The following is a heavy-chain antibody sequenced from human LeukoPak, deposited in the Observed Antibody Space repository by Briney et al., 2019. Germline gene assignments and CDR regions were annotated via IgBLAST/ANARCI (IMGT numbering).Heavy chain of an antibody. CDR1: GGSISSGGYY. V-gene: IGHV4-31*03. Sequence: PSQTLSLTCTVSGGSISSGGYYWSWIRQHPGKGLEGIGYIYYSGSTYYNPSLKSRVTISVDTSKNQFSLKLSSVTAADTAVYYCARSGYGDYYFDYWGQGTLVTVSS. CDR3: ARSGYGDYYFDY. CDR2: IYYSGST. D-gene: IGHD4-17*01. J-gene: IGHJ4*02.